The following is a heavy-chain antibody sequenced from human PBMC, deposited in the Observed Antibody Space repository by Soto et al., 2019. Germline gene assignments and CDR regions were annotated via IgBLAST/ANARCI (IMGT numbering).Heavy chain of an antibody. Sequence: ASVKVSCKASGYTFTNYYMHWVRQAPGQGLEWMGMINPTGGSTTYAQKFQGRVSMTRDTSTNTVYMELSGLRSEDTAVYYCARAYTTSCPDPWGQGTLVTVSS. CDR3: ARAYTTSCPDP. D-gene: IGHD6-6*01. V-gene: IGHV1-46*01. CDR2: INPTGGST. CDR1: GYTFTNYY. J-gene: IGHJ5*02.